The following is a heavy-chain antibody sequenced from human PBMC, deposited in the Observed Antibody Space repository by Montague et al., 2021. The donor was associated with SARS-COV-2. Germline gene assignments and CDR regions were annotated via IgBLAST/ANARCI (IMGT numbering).Heavy chain of an antibody. CDR1: GYSFTSYW. CDR2: TDPSDSYT. V-gene: IGHV5-10-1*01. CDR3: ARENFRRYYGSGSYYINAFDI. D-gene: IGHD3-10*01. J-gene: IGHJ3*02. Sequence: QSGAEVKKPGESLRISCKGSGYSFTSYWISWVRQMPGKGLEWMGRTDPSDSYTNYSPSFQGHVTISADKSISTAYLQWSSLKASDTAMYYCARENFRRYYGSGSYYINAFDIWGQGTMVTVSS.